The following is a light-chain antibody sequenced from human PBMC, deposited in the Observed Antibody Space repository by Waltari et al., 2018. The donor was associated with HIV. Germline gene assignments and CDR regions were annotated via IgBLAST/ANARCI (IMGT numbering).Light chain of an antibody. V-gene: IGLV2-8*01. Sequence: SALTQPPSASGSPGQSVTISCTGTISDVGIYDYVSWYQLHPGQAPKLILFEVNRGPSGVPDRFFGSKSGSAASLTVSGLQAEDEADYYCCSYAGGNNFVFGTGTKVTVL. CDR1: ISDVGIYDY. J-gene: IGLJ1*01. CDR2: EVN. CDR3: CSYAGGNNFV.